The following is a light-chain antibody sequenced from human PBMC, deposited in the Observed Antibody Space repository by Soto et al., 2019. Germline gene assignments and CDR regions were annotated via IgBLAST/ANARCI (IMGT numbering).Light chain of an antibody. CDR2: SDN. J-gene: IGLJ1*01. Sequence: QSVLTQPPSASGTPGQKVTITCTGSSSNIGSNYFYWYQHLPGTAPKLLIFSDNERPSGVVERFSGSKSGASASLAISGLRSEDEADYYCSTWDASLSGYVFGTGTKVTVL. CDR3: STWDASLSGYV. CDR1: SSNIGSNY. V-gene: IGLV1-47*02.